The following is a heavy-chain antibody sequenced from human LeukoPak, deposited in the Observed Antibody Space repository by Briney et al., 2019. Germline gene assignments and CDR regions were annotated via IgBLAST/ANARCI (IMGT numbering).Heavy chain of an antibody. Sequence: GGSLRLSCAASGFTFSSYEMNWVRQAPGKGLEWVSSISSSSSYIYYADSVKGRFTIFRDNSRNTLYLQMNSLRTEDTAVYYCAKGYGWEASYYYYYMDVWGKGTTVTFSS. J-gene: IGHJ6*03. CDR2: ISSSSSYI. D-gene: IGHD1-26*01. CDR1: GFTFSSYE. CDR3: AKGYGWEASYYYYYMDV. V-gene: IGHV3-21*01.